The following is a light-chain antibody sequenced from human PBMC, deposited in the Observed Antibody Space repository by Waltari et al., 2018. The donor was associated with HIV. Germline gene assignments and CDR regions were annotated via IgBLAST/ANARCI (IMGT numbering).Light chain of an antibody. CDR2: KDT. V-gene: IGLV3-25*03. Sequence: SYEPTQPPSVSVSPGQTARIICSGDALGKQYGYWYQQKAGQAPVLLIYKDTKRSSGIPERFSGSSSGSTVTLTISGVQPEDEADYYCQSADTSGIYDRLFGGGTRLTVL. J-gene: IGLJ3*02. CDR3: QSADTSGIYDRL. CDR1: ALGKQY.